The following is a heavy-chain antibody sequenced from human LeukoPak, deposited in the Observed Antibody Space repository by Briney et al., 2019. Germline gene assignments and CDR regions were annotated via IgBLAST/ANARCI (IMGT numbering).Heavy chain of an antibody. CDR1: GFAVSNNY. Sequence: GGSLRLSCAASGFAVSNNYMSWVRQAPGKGLEWVSVIYSGGSTYYADSVKGRFTLSRDNSKNTLYLQMNSLRAEDTAVYYCARGGMVRGVKNYMDVWGKGTTVTVSS. J-gene: IGHJ6*03. V-gene: IGHV3-53*01. CDR3: ARGGMVRGVKNYMDV. CDR2: IYSGGST. D-gene: IGHD3-10*01.